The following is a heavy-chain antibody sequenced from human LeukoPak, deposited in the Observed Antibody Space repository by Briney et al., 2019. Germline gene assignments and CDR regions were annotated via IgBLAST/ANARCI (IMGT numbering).Heavy chain of an antibody. D-gene: IGHD2-15*01. CDR1: GFIVSSNY. CDR3: ARGLESCSSGSCFKD. Sequence: PGGSLRLSCAASGFIVSSNYMSWFRQAPGKGLEWVSLIYSSGSTYYTTSVKGRFTISRDHSKNTLYLQMNSLRAEDAALYYCARGLESCSSGSCFKDWGQGTLVTVSS. J-gene: IGHJ4*02. V-gene: IGHV3-53*01. CDR2: IYSSGST.